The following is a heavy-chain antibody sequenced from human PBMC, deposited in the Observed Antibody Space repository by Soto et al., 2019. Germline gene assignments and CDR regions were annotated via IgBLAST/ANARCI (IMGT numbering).Heavy chain of an antibody. V-gene: IGHV3-7*01. J-gene: IGHJ6*02. CDR2: INQYGSEK. CDR3: ASLGRHG. Sequence: XGSLGLSCAASGFSFSDSWMDWVRQAPGKGPEWVANINQYGSEKNYVDSVKGRFTISRDNAKNSLYLQMNSLRVEDTAVYYCASLGRHGWGQGTTVTVSS. D-gene: IGHD3-16*01. CDR1: GFSFSDSW.